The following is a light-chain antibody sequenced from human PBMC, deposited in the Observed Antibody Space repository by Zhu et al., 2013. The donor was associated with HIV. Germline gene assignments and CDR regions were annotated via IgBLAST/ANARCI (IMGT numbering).Light chain of an antibody. J-gene: IGKJ1*01. CDR1: QSVSSN. V-gene: IGKV3-20*01. CDR3: QQYGSSLTWT. CDR2: GAS. Sequence: EIVMTQSPATLSVSPGQRVTLSCRASQSVSSNLAWYQQKPGQAPRLLIYGASSRATGIPDRFSGSGSGTDFTLTISRLEPEDFAVYYCQQYGSSLTWTFGQGPRWKSN.